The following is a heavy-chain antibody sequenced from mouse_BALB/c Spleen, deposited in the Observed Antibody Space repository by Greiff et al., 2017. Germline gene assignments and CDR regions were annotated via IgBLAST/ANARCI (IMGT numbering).Heavy chain of an antibody. CDR1: GFTFSSYG. CDR3: ARDRRGYGGDYFDY. CDR2: INSNGGST. J-gene: IGHJ2*01. Sequence: EVKLQESGGGLVQPGGSLKLSCAASGFTFSSYGMSWVRQTPDKRLELVATINSNGGSTYYPDSVKGRFTISRDNAKNTLYLQMSSLKSEDTAMYYCARDRRGYGGDYFDYWGQGTTLTVSS. V-gene: IGHV5-6-3*01. D-gene: IGHD3-1*01.